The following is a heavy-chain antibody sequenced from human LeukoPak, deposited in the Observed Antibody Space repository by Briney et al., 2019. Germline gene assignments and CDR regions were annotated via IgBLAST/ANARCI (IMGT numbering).Heavy chain of an antibody. D-gene: IGHD6-13*01. J-gene: IGHJ4*02. CDR3: ARDWYSSSWYPIGYFDY. CDR2: IKQDGSEK. V-gene: IGHV3-7*01. CDR1: GFTFSSYW. Sequence: GGSLRLSCAASGFTFSSYWMSWVRQAPGKGLEWVANIKQDGSEKYYVDSVKGRFTISRDNAKNSLYLQMNSLRAEDTAVYYCARDWYSSSWYPIGYFDYWGQGTLVTVSS.